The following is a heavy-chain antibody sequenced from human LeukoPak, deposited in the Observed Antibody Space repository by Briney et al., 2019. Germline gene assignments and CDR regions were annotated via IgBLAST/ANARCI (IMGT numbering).Heavy chain of an antibody. CDR1: GGSISSSSYY. Sequence: SETLSLTCTVSGGSISSSSYYLGWIRQPPGKGLEWIGSIYYSGSTYYNPSLKSRVTISVDTSKNQFSLKLSSVTAADTAVYYCARETTVTTGHMDVWGKGTTVTVSS. CDR2: IYYSGST. CDR3: ARETTVTTGHMDV. D-gene: IGHD4-11*01. J-gene: IGHJ6*03. V-gene: IGHV4-39*07.